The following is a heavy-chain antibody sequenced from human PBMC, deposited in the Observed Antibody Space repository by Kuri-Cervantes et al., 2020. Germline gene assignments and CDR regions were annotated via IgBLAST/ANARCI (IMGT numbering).Heavy chain of an antibody. J-gene: IGHJ5*02. CDR3: AGKANLFYDYVWGSYRYGEFDP. CDR1: GFTFSSYG. Sequence: GESLKISCAASGFTFSSYGMHWVRQAPGKGLEWVAFIRYDGSNKYYADSVKGRFTISRDNSKNTLFLQMNSLRSEDTAVYYCAGKANLFYDYVWGSYRYGEFDPWGQGTLVTVSS. D-gene: IGHD3-16*02. CDR2: IRYDGSNK. V-gene: IGHV3-30*02.